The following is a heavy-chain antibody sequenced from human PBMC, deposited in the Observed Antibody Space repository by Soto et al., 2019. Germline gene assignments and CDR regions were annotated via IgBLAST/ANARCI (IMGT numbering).Heavy chain of an antibody. V-gene: IGHV4-30-2*01. Sequence: QLQLQESGSGLVKPSQTLSLTCAVSGGAISSGGYSWSWIRQPPGKGPELIGYSYLSGSTYYNPSLKSRVTISVDRSKNQFSLKLSSVAAADTAVYYCARDQTNCSGGSCYEYYFDYWGQGTLVTVSS. CDR3: ARDQTNCSGGSCYEYYFDY. CDR2: SYLSGST. J-gene: IGHJ4*02. CDR1: GGAISSGGYS. D-gene: IGHD2-15*01.